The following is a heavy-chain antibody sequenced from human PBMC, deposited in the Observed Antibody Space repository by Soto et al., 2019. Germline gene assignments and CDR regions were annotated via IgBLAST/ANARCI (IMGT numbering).Heavy chain of an antibody. CDR3: AKSEEWKAVAGPRILH. Sequence: GGSLRLSCAASGFTFSSYAMSWVRQAPGKGLEWVSAISGSGGSTYYADSVKGRFTISRDYSKNTLYLQMNSLRAEDTAVYYCAKSEEWKAVAGPRILHWGQGTLVTVSS. CDR1: GFTFSSYA. V-gene: IGHV3-23*01. J-gene: IGHJ4*02. D-gene: IGHD6-19*01. CDR2: ISGSGGST.